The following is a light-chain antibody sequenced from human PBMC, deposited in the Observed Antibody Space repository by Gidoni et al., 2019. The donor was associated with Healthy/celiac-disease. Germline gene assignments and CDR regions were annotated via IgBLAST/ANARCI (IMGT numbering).Light chain of an antibody. Sequence: EIVLTQPPATLSLSPGERATRSCRASQSVSSYLAWYQQKPGQAPRLLIYDASNRATGIPARFGGSGSGTDFTLTISSLGPKNFAVYYCRQRSNWPRTFGQXTRLEIK. CDR2: DAS. J-gene: IGKJ5*01. CDR3: RQRSNWPRT. V-gene: IGKV3-11*01. CDR1: QSVSSY.